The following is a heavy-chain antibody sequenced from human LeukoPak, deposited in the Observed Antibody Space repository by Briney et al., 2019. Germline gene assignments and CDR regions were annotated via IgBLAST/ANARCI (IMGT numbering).Heavy chain of an antibody. V-gene: IGHV4-59*01. J-gene: IGHJ4*02. CDR3: ARAGVSSGYWSL. CDR1: VGSISSYY. Sequence: SETLSLTCTVSVGSISSYYWSWIRQPPWKGLEWIGYIYYSGSTNYNPSLKSRVTISVDTSKNQFSLKLSSVTAADTAVYYCARAGVSSGYWSLWGQGTLVTVSS. D-gene: IGHD3-22*01. CDR2: IYYSGST.